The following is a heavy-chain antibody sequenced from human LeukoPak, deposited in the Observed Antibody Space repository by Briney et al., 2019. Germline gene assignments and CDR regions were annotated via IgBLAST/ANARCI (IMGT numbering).Heavy chain of an antibody. CDR2: ISGSGGST. J-gene: IGHJ4*02. Sequence: GGSLRLSCSASGFTFSSYAMSWVRQAPGKGLEWVSAISGSGGSTYYADSVKGRFTISRDNSKNTLYLQMNSLRAEGTAVYYCAKAFGDGYNYDFDYWGQGTLVTVSS. V-gene: IGHV3-23*01. CDR3: AKAFGDGYNYDFDY. D-gene: IGHD5-24*01. CDR1: GFTFSSYA.